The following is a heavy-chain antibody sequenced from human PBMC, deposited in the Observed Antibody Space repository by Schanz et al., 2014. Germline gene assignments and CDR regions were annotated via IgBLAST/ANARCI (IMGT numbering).Heavy chain of an antibody. CDR1: GITFSDYA. J-gene: IGHJ3*02. CDR3: ARDGAGRAPDAFDI. D-gene: IGHD1-26*01. CDR2: ISSDNNYA. Sequence: VQLLESGGALEQPGGSLRLSCAASGITFSDYAMSWIRQAPGKGLEWVSYISSDNNYAYYADSMRGRFTISRDNAKNSLYLQMTSLTADDTAVYYCARDGAGRAPDAFDIWGQGTMVTVSS. V-gene: IGHV3-11*06.